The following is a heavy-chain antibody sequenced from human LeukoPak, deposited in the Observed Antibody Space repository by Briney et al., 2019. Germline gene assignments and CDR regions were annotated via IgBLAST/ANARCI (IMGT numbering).Heavy chain of an antibody. CDR1: GVSISSSSNY. V-gene: IGHV4-39*01. D-gene: IGHD1-1*01. CDR3: ARVPGGALNWFDP. J-gene: IGHJ5*02. CDR2: IYNRGST. Sequence: SETLSLTCSVSGVSISSSSNYWGWLRQPPGKGLEWVVNIYNRGSTYYNPSLKSRVTISVDTSKNQFSLKLSSVTAADTAVYYCARVPGGALNWFDPWGQGTLVTVSS.